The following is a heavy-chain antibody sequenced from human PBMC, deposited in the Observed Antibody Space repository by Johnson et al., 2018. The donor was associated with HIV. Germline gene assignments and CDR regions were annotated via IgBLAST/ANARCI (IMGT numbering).Heavy chain of an antibody. J-gene: IGHJ3*02. V-gene: IGHV3-30*19. CDR3: ARGVDGAFDI. Sequence: QMQLVESGGGVVQPGGSLRLSCAASGFTFSSYGMHWVRQAPGKGLEWVAFISYDGSIKYFADSVKGRFTISRDNSKKKLYLQMNSLRAEDTAVYYCARGVDGAFDIWGQETVVTVSS. CDR2: ISYDGSIK. D-gene: IGHD3-10*01. CDR1: GFTFSSYG.